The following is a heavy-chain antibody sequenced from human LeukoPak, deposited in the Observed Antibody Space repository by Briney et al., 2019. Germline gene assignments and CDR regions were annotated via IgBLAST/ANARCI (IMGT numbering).Heavy chain of an antibody. J-gene: IGHJ4*02. CDR1: GYTFTGYY. Sequence: ASVKVSCKASGYTFTGYYMHWVRQAPGQGLEWMGRINPNSGGTDYAQKFQGRVTMTRDTSISTAYMELSRLRSDDTAVYYCARARAGTSNFDYWGQGALVTVSS. CDR2: INPNSGGT. D-gene: IGHD2-2*01. CDR3: ARARAGTSNFDY. V-gene: IGHV1-2*06.